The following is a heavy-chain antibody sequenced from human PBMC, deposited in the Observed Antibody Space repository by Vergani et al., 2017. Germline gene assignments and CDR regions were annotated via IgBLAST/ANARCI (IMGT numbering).Heavy chain of an antibody. CDR3: ARDKWVKVGQASDY. D-gene: IGHD1-26*01. V-gene: IGHV3-20*04. J-gene: IGHJ4*02. CDR2: INWNGGST. CDR1: GFTFDDYG. Sequence: EVQLVESGGGVVRSGGSLRLFCAASGFTFDDYGMRWVRQAPGKGLEWVSGINWNGGSTGYADSVKGRFTISRDNAKNSLYLQMNSLRAEDTALYYCARDKWVKVGQASDYWGQGTLVTVSS.